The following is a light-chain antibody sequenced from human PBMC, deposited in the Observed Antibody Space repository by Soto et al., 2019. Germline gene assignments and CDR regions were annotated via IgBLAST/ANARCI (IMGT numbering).Light chain of an antibody. V-gene: IGLV2-14*01. CDR2: EVS. Sequence: QSALTQPASVSGSPGQSITLSCSGTSSGVGGYNYVSWYQQHPGKAPKLLIYEVSNRPSGVSNRFSGSKSGNTASLTISGLQADDEADYYCSSYTTTTTLGVFGGGTKVTVL. J-gene: IGLJ2*01. CDR3: SSYTTTTTLGV. CDR1: SSGVGGYNY.